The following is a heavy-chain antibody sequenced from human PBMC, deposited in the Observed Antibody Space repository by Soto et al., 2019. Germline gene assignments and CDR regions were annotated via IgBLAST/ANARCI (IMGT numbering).Heavy chain of an antibody. CDR2: TYHSGNP. CDR3: ARVDLTSRNYSH. J-gene: IGHJ4*02. Sequence: PSETLSLTCDVSGDTISTGGYTWAWIRQPPGKALEWIGHTYHSGNPYYNPSLKSRVIISVDTSKNQFSLKLSSVTAADTAVYYCARVDLTSRNYSHWGQGTLVTVSS. CDR1: GDTISTGGYT. V-gene: IGHV4-30-2*05. D-gene: IGHD4-4*01.